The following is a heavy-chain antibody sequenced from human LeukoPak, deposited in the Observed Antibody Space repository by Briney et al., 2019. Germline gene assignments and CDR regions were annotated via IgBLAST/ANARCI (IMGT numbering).Heavy chain of an antibody. CDR2: TYYRSKWYA. CDR3: ARDGSSGWSNIWFDP. Sequence: SQTLSLTCAISGDSVSSNSAAWNWIRQSPSRGLEWLGRTYYRSKWYADYAVSVKGRITINPDTSKNQVSLQLNSVTPEDTAMYYCARDGSSGWSNIWFDPWGQGTLVTVSS. J-gene: IGHJ5*02. V-gene: IGHV6-1*01. CDR1: GDSVSSNSAA. D-gene: IGHD6-19*01.